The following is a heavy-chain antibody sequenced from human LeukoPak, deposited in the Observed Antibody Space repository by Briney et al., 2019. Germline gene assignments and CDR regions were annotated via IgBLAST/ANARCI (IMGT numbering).Heavy chain of an antibody. V-gene: IGHV3-15*01. CDR2: IKSKTDGGTT. CDR1: GFTFSNAW. Sequence: GGSLRLSCAASGFTFSNAWMSWVRQVPGKGLEWVGRIKSKTDGGTTDYAAPVKGRFTISRDDSKNTLYLQMNSLKTEDTAVYYCTTELLWFGELLVAVSDFDYWGQGTLVTVSS. D-gene: IGHD3-10*01. CDR3: TTELLWFGELLVAVSDFDY. J-gene: IGHJ4*02.